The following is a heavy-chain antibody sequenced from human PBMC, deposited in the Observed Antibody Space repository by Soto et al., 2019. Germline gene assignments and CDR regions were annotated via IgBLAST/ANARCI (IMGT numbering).Heavy chain of an antibody. J-gene: IGHJ4*02. V-gene: IGHV3-23*01. CDR3: AKLGTSMTDFDH. Sequence: EVQLLESGGGLVQPGWSLRLSCAASGFTFSTYAMSWVRQAPGKGLEWVSTVSGTVDSTYYADSVKARFTISRDNSKIQLSLQMASLRVEDTSVYYCAKLGTSMTDFDHWGQGTLVTVSS. D-gene: IGHD2-21*02. CDR1: GFTFSTYA. CDR2: VSGTVDST.